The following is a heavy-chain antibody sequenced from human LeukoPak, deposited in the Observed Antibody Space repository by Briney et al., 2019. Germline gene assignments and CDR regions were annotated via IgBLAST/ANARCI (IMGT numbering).Heavy chain of an antibody. CDR2: IYTSGST. CDR3: ARVPFSGWYYYGMDV. CDR1: GGSISSYY. D-gene: IGHD6-19*01. V-gene: IGHV4-4*07. J-gene: IGHJ6*02. Sequence: PSETLSLTCTVSGGSISSYYWSWIRQPAGKGLEWIGRIYTSGSTNYNPSLKSRVTMSVDTSKNQFSLKLSPVTAADTAVYYCARVPFSGWYYYGMDVWGQGTTVTVSS.